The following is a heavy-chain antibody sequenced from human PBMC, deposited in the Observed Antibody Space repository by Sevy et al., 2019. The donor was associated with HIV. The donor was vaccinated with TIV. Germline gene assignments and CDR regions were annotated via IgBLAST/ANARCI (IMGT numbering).Heavy chain of an antibody. CDR3: SRDWGTPPTAILYYFDF. CDR1: TFTFGHYA. Sequence: GESLKISCAASTFTFGHYAMHWVRQAPGKGLQWVAGISYEGSNEYYTDSVKGRFTISRDNSKNTLNLEMKNLRVEDTALDYCSRDWGTPPTAILYYFDFWGQGIPVTVSS. CDR2: ISYEGSNE. J-gene: IGHJ4*02. D-gene: IGHD3-16*01. V-gene: IGHV3-30*04.